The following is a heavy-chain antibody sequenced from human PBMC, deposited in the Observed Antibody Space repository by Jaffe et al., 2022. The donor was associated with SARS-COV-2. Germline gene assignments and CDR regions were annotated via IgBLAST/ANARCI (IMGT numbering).Heavy chain of an antibody. CDR1: GFTFSSYA. Sequence: EVLLLESGGGLVQPGGSLRLSCAASGFTFSSYAMSWVRQAPGKGLEWVSAISGSGGSTYYADSVKGRFTISRDNSKSTLYLQMNSLRAEDTAVYYCAKCRSSSWLRGMDVWGQGTTVTVSS. CDR2: ISGSGGST. D-gene: IGHD6-13*01. J-gene: IGHJ6*02. CDR3: AKCRSSSWLRGMDV. V-gene: IGHV3-23*01.